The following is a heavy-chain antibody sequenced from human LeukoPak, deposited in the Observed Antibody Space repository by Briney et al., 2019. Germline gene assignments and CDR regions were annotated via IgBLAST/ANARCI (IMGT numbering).Heavy chain of an antibody. CDR3: ANGEVIDLFDY. CDR2: ISDSGDST. Sequence: GGSLRLSCAASRFTFSSYAMNWVRQAPGKGLEWVSSISDSGDSTYYADSVKGRFTISRDNSKNTLYLQMNSLRAEDTAVYYCANGEVIDLFDYWGQGTLVTVSS. D-gene: IGHD3-16*01. J-gene: IGHJ4*02. CDR1: RFTFSSYA. V-gene: IGHV3-23*01.